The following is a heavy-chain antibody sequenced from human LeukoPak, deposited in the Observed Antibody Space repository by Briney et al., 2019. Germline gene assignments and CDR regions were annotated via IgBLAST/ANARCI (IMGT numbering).Heavy chain of an antibody. J-gene: IGHJ2*01. CDR2: INPNSGGT. Sequence: VASVKVSCKASGYTFTGYYMHWVRQAPGQGLEWMGWINPNSGGTNYAQKFQGRVTMIRDTSISAAYMELSSLRSEDTAVYYCARQSSRGFWYFDVWGRGTPVTVSS. D-gene: IGHD5-12*01. CDR3: ARQSSRGFWYFDV. CDR1: GYTFTGYY. V-gene: IGHV1-2*02.